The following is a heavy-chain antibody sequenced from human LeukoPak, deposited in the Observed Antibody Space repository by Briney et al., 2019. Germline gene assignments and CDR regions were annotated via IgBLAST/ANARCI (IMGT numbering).Heavy chain of an antibody. CDR3: ARVWFGESSIYYFDY. J-gene: IGHJ4*02. CDR1: GYTFTSYG. V-gene: IGHV1-18*01. CDR2: ISAYNGNT. Sequence: ASVKVSCKASGYTFTSYGISWVRQAPGQGLEWMGWISAYNGNTNYAQKLQGRVTMTTDTSTSTAYMELRSLRSDDTAVYYCARVWFGESSIYYFDYWGQGTLVTVSS. D-gene: IGHD3-10*01.